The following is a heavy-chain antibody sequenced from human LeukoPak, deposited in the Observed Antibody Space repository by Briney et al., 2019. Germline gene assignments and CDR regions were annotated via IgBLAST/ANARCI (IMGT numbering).Heavy chain of an antibody. CDR3: AKGGYRYEGSLDY. CDR1: GFTFSTYA. Sequence: GDSLRLSCVASGFTFSTYAMSWVRQAPGRGLEWVSGISGSGGSTHYADSVKGRFTITRDNSKNTLYLQMNSLRAEDTAVYYCAKGGYRYEGSLDYWGQGTLVTVSS. D-gene: IGHD3-16*02. CDR2: ISGSGGST. V-gene: IGHV3-23*01. J-gene: IGHJ4*02.